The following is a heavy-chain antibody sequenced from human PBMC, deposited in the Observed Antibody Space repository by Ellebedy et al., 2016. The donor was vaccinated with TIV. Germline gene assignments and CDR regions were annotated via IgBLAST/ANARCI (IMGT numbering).Heavy chain of an antibody. CDR1: GGSFSGYY. Sequence: SETLSLTXAVYGGSFSGYYWSWIRQPPGKGLEWIGEINHSGSTNYNPSLKSRVTISVDTSKNQFSLKLSSVTAADTAVYYCARDSFRLNNWFNPWGQGTLVTVSS. J-gene: IGHJ5*02. D-gene: IGHD3-9*01. V-gene: IGHV4-34*01. CDR3: ARDSFRLNNWFNP. CDR2: INHSGST.